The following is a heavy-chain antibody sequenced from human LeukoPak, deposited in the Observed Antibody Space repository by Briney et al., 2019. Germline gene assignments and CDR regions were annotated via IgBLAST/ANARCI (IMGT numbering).Heavy chain of an antibody. J-gene: IGHJ6*03. D-gene: IGHD4-17*01. CDR1: GFTFSSCS. V-gene: IGHV3-21*01. Sequence: GGSLRLSCAASGFTFSSCSMNWVRQAPGKGLEWVSANSSDSSYIYYADSVRGRFTISRDNAKNSLYLQMSSLRAEDTAVYYCARIRDFGASYHYFYMDVWGKGTTVTVSS. CDR2: NSSDSSYI. CDR3: ARIRDFGASYHYFYMDV.